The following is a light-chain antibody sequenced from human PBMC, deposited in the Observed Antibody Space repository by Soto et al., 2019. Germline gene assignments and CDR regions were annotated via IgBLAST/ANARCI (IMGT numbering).Light chain of an antibody. Sequence: DVVMTQSPLSLPVTLGQPASISCRSSHSLMYSDGISYLSWFQQRPGQSPRRLIYKASNRDSWVPDRFSGSGSGTDFTLKISRVEDDDVGVYYCMQGTHWPPGTLGQGTKLEIK. J-gene: IGKJ2*01. CDR2: KAS. CDR3: MQGTHWPPGT. V-gene: IGKV2-30*01. CDR1: HSLMYSDGISY.